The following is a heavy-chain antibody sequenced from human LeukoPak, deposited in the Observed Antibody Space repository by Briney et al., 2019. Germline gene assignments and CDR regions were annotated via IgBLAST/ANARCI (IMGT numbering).Heavy chain of an antibody. V-gene: IGHV3-23*01. J-gene: IGHJ4*02. CDR2: ISDSGGST. Sequence: GGSLRLSCAASGFTFSSYAMSWVRQAPGKGLEWVSAISDSGGSTYYADSVKGRFTISRDNSKNTLYLQMNSLRAEDRAVYYCAKAGIVGETTNLDYWGQGTLVTVSS. D-gene: IGHD1-26*01. CDR3: AKAGIVGETTNLDY. CDR1: GFTFSSYA.